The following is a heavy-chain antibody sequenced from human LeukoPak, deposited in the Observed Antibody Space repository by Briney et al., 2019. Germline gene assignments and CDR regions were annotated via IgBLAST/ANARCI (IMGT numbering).Heavy chain of an antibody. CDR2: ISSSSSYI. CDR3: ARDWRVASLGYYMDV. CDR1: GFTFSSYS. D-gene: IGHD5-12*01. V-gene: IGHV3-21*01. Sequence: GGSLRLSCAASGFTFSSYSMNWVRQAPGKGLEWVSSISSSSSYIYYADSVKGRFTISRDNAKNSLYLQMNSLRAEDTAVYYCARDWRVASLGYYMDVWGKGTTVTVSS. J-gene: IGHJ6*03.